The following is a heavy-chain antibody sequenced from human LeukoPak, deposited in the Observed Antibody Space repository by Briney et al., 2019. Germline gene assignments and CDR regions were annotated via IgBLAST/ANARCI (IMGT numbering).Heavy chain of an antibody. CDR1: GGTFSSYA. D-gene: IGHD3-10*01. J-gene: IGHJ4*02. CDR2: MNPNSGNT. V-gene: IGHV1-8*03. CDR3: ARGGRPNYYGSGSYQN. Sequence: VASVKVSCKASGGTFSSYAISWVRQATGQGLEWMGWMNPNSGNTGYAQKFQGRVTITRNTPISTAYMELSSLRSEDTAVYYCARGGRPNYYGSGSYQNWGQGTLVTVSS.